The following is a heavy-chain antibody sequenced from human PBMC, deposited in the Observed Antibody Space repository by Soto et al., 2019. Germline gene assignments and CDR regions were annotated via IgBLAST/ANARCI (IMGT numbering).Heavy chain of an antibody. CDR3: ARGGGSGWHGDWFDP. CDR1: GYSFTDYY. Sequence: QVHLVQSGAEVKELGASVKVSCKASGYSFTDYYIHWVRQAPGQGLEWMGWMNPNSDGANYAEKFRGRVTMTRDKPLRTAYMEVNRLTSDDTAVYFCARGGGSGWHGDWFDPWGQGTLVTVSS. J-gene: IGHJ5*02. V-gene: IGHV1-2*02. D-gene: IGHD6-19*01. CDR2: MNPNSDGA.